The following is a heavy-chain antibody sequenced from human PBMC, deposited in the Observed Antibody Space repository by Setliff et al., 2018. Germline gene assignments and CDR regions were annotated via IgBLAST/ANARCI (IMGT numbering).Heavy chain of an antibody. Sequence: SETLSLTCAVYGESFSAHYWSWIRQPPGKGLEWIGEINHSGSTNYNPSLKSRVTISVDTSKNQFSLKLSSVAAADTAVYYCARLSGYYFDYWGQGTLVTVSS. D-gene: IGHD3-22*01. CDR3: ARLSGYYFDY. CDR1: GESFSAHY. J-gene: IGHJ4*02. CDR2: INHSGST. V-gene: IGHV4-34*01.